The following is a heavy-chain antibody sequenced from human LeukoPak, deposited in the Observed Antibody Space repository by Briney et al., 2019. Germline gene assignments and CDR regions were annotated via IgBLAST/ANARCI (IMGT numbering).Heavy chain of an antibody. CDR1: GFTFSSYA. J-gene: IGHJ4*02. D-gene: IGHD3-10*01. V-gene: IGHV3-30*04. CDR2: ISYDGSNK. Sequence: PGGSLRLSCAASGFTFSSYAMHWVRQAPGKGLEWVAVISYDGSNKYYADSVKGRFTISRDNSKNTLYLQMNSLRAEDTAVYYCAREVRSKDGPYYFDYWGQGTLVTVSS. CDR3: AREVRSKDGPYYFDY.